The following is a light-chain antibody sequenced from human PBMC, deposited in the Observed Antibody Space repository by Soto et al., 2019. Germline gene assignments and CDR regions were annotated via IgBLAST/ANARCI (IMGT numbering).Light chain of an antibody. CDR1: QGIRID. Sequence: DIQMTQSPSSLSASVGGRVTITCRASQGIRIDLGWFQQRPGKAPKRLIYGASSLQSGVPSRFSGSGYGTEFTLTISNLQPEDFATYYCLQHNSFPRTFGQGTKVDI. J-gene: IGKJ1*01. CDR3: LQHNSFPRT. V-gene: IGKV1-17*02. CDR2: GAS.